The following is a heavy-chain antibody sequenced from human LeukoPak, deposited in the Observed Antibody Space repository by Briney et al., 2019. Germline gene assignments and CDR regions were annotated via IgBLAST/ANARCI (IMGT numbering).Heavy chain of an antibody. V-gene: IGHV1-69*01. CDR2: IIPIFGTA. CDR1: GGTFSSCA. J-gene: IGHJ4*02. D-gene: IGHD2-2*01. CDR3: AREQCSSTSCYFDY. Sequence: SVKVSCKASGGTFSSCAISWVRQAPGQGLEWMGGIIPIFGTANYAQKFQGRVTITADESTSTAYMELSSLRSEDTAVYYCAREQCSSTSCYFDYWGQGTLVTVSS.